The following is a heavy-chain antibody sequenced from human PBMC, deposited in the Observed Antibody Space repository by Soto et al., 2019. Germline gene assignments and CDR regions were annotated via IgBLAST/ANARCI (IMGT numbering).Heavy chain of an antibody. D-gene: IGHD6-6*01. CDR1: GFTFSDYY. J-gene: IGHJ4*02. CDR2: ISSSGSTI. Sequence: PGGSLRLSCAASGFTFSDYYMSWIRQAPGKGLKWASYISSSGSTIYYADSVKGRFTISRDNAKNSLYLQMNSLRAEDTAVYYCARGPIYSSSAVFDYWGQGTLVTVSS. CDR3: ARGPIYSSSAVFDY. V-gene: IGHV3-11*01.